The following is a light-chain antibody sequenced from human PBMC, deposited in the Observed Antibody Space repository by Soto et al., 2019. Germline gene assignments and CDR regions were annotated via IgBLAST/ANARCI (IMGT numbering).Light chain of an antibody. CDR3: QQRNYWSIT. CDR1: QSISSY. CDR2: DAS. V-gene: IGKV3-11*01. Sequence: EIVLTHSPPILSLSPGEIATLSCRASQSISSYLAWYQQRPGQPPRLLVYDASNRAAGIPARFSGSGSGTDFTLTISSLEPKDFAVYYCQQRNYWSITFGPGTRLEI. J-gene: IGKJ5*01.